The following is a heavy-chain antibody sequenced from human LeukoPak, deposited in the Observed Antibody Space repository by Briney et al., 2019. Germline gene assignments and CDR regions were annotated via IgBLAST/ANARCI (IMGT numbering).Heavy chain of an antibody. CDR3: AKFRGYYDSSGYYPYWYFDL. J-gene: IGHJ2*01. Sequence: PSETLSLTCTVSGGSISSYYWSWIRQPPGKGLEWIGYIYYSRSTNYNPSLKSRVTISVDTSKNQFSLKLSSVTAADTAVYYCAKFRGYYDSSGYYPYWYFDLWGRGTLVTVSS. D-gene: IGHD3-22*01. V-gene: IGHV4-59*01. CDR1: GGSISSYY. CDR2: IYYSRST.